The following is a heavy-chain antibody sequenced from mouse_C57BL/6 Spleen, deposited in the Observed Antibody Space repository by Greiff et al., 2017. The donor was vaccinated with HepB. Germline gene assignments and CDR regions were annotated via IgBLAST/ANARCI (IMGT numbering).Heavy chain of an antibody. Sequence: EVMLVESGGGLVKPGGSLKLSCAASGFTFSDYGMHWVRQAPEKGLEWVAYISSGSSTIYYADTVKGRFTISRDNAKNTLFLQMTSLRSEDTAMYYCARGTFSYSNYEGFADWGQGTLVTVSA. D-gene: IGHD2-5*01. J-gene: IGHJ3*01. CDR1: GFTFSDYG. CDR3: ARGTFSYSNYEGFAD. CDR2: ISSGSSTI. V-gene: IGHV5-17*01.